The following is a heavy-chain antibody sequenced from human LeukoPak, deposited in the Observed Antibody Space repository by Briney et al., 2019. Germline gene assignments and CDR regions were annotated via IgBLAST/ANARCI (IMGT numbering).Heavy chain of an antibody. J-gene: IGHJ4*02. CDR1: GGSFSGYY. D-gene: IGHD3-22*01. CDR3: ATGTYDSSGFRS. Sequence: SETLSLTCAVYGGSFSGYYWSWIRQPPGKGLEWIGEINHSGSTNYNPSLKSRVTISVDTSKNQLSLKLSSVTAADTAVYYCATGTYDSSGFRSWGQGTLVTVSS. V-gene: IGHV4-34*01. CDR2: INHSGST.